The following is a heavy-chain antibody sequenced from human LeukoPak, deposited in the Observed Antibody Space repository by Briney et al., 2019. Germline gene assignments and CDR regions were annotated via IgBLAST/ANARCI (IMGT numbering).Heavy chain of an antibody. V-gene: IGHV3-30*03. J-gene: IGHJ5*01. Sequence: GRSLRLACTASGIAFNQYSMHWVRQAPGKGREWVAFILSDGSTKYYEDSVKGRFSISGDNSNKTLYLQMNSLSAEDTGMYYCATPPYGTDTYGSWFESWGQGTLVTVSS. CDR3: ATPPYGTDTYGSWFES. CDR1: GIAFNQYS. CDR2: ILSDGSTK. D-gene: IGHD3-10*01.